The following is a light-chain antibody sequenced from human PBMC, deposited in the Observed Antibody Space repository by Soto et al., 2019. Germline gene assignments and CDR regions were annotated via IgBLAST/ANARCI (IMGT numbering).Light chain of an antibody. Sequence: DIQMTQSPSTLPAFVGDRVTITCRASQTIGNWLAWYHQKPGKVPKLLIYNVSSLESGVPSRFSGSGSGTEFSLTISSLQPDDFATYYCQQFYLYWTFGQGTKVEIK. CDR2: NVS. V-gene: IGKV1-5*03. CDR3: QQFYLYWT. J-gene: IGKJ1*01. CDR1: QTIGNW.